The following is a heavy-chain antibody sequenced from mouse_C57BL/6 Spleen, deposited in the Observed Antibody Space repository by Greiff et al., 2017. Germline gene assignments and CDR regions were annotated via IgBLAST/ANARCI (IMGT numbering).Heavy chain of an antibody. Sequence: VQLQQSGPVLVKPGASVKMSCKASGYTFTDYYMNWVKQSPGKSLEWIGVINPYNGGTSYNQKFKGKATLTVEQSSSTAYMELNSLTSEDSAVYYCARAGRDYDYSWFAYWGQWTLVTVSA. CDR1: GYTFTDYY. J-gene: IGHJ3*01. CDR2: INPYNGGT. V-gene: IGHV1-19*01. D-gene: IGHD2-4*01. CDR3: ARAGRDYDYSWFAY.